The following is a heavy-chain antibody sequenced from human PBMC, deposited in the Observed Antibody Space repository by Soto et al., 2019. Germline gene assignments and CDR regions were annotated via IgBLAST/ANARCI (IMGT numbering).Heavy chain of an antibody. CDR3: ARGDGDYYDGNRYLGRH. CDR2: INSDGSST. D-gene: IGHD3-22*01. V-gene: IGHV3-74*01. J-gene: IGHJ4*02. Sequence: PGGSLRLSCAAAGFTFSSYWMHWVRQAPGKGLVWVSRINSDGSSTSYADSGKGRFTISRDNAKNTVYLQMNSLRAEDTAVYYCARGDGDYYDGNRYLGRHWGQGT. CDR1: GFTFSSYW.